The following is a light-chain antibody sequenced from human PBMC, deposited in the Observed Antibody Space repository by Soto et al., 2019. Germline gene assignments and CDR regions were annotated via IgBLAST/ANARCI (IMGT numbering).Light chain of an antibody. J-gene: IGKJ2*01. CDR2: KVS. CDR1: QSLVHANGDTY. V-gene: IGKV2-30*02. CDR3: MQATHGHHT. Sequence: DVVMTQSPLSLPVTLGQPASISCRSSQSLVHANGDTYLNWFQQRPGQSPRRLIYKVSNRDSGVPDRFSGSGTGTDFTLRISRVEADDVGFYYCMQATHGHHTFGLWTKLEIK.